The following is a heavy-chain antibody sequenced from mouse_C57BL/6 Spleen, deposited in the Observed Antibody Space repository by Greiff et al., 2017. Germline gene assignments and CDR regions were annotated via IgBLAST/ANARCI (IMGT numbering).Heavy chain of an antibody. CDR3: SREGDYSGGRAWFAY. CDR1: GFTFSSYT. D-gene: IGHD1-1*01. Sequence: EVQVVESGGGLVKPGGSLTLSCAASGFTFSSYTMSWVRQTPEKRLEWVATISGGGGNTYYPDSVKGRFTISTDNAKNTLYLQLRSRRSEDTALYYCSREGDYSGGRAWFAYWGQGTLVTVSA. CDR2: ISGGGGNT. V-gene: IGHV5-9*01. J-gene: IGHJ3*01.